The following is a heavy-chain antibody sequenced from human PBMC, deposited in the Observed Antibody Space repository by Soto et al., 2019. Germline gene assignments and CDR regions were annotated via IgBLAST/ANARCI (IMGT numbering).Heavy chain of an antibody. V-gene: IGHV1-69*01. CDR3: AGEPYDFWSGYRHCYYGIDV. CDR2: IILIFGTA. Sequence: QVQLVQSGAEVKKPGSSVKVSCKASGGTFSSYAISWVRQAPGQGLEWMGGIILIFGTANYAQKFQGRVTITADESKSSAYVELSSMRSKDTAVYYCAGEPYDFWSGYRHCYYGIDVWGQGTPVTVSS. CDR1: GGTFSSYA. D-gene: IGHD3-3*01. J-gene: IGHJ6*02.